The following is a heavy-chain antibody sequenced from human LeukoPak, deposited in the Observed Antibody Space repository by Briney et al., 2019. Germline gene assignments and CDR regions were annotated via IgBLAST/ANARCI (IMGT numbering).Heavy chain of an antibody. CDR3: ARCQSVDTICGMHCYMDV. D-gene: IGHD3-3*01. CDR1: GGSISGYF. CDR2: IYYSGNA. J-gene: IGHJ6*03. Sequence: PSETLSLTCTVSGGSISGYFWSWIRQPPGKGLEWIGSIYYSGNANNNPSLKSRVTISLNTSKNQFFFKLSSVSAADTAVYYCARCQSVDTICGMHCYMDVGGKGSALTVSS. V-gene: IGHV4-59*08.